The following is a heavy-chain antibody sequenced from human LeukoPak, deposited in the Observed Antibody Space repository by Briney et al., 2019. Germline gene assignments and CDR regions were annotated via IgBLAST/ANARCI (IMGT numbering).Heavy chain of an antibody. J-gene: IGHJ4*02. V-gene: IGHV3-23*01. Sequence: GGSLRLSCAASGFTFSSYAMSWVRQAPGKGLEWVSAISGSGGSTFFADAVKGRFTISRDNSKNMLYLQMSSLRAEDTALYYCARRGSHCSSGACYSGDYWGQGTLVTVSS. CDR1: GFTFSSYA. CDR3: ARRGSHCSSGACYSGDY. CDR2: ISGSGGST. D-gene: IGHD2-15*01.